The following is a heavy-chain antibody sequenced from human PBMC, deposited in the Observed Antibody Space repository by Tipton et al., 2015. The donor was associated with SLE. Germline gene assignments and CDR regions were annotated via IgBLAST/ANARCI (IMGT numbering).Heavy chain of an antibody. CDR2: ISYGGDT. J-gene: IGHJ6*02. CDR3: ARGLLTWRGAIVGVDV. Sequence: TLSLTCSVSGGSISSHYWIWIRQPPGKGLEWIGYISYGGDTNYNPSLKSRVTISVDTAKNQFSLKLTSVTAGDTAVYYCARGLLTWRGAIVGVDVWGQGTTVNVSS. D-gene: IGHD2-21*02. V-gene: IGHV4-59*08. CDR1: GGSISSHY.